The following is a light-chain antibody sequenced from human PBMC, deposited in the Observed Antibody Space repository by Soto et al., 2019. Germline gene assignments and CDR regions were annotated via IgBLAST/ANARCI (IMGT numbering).Light chain of an antibody. CDR2: GAS. CDR3: QQFYTWPRT. CDR1: QSVSSN. J-gene: IGKJ1*01. Sequence: EIVMTQAPGTLSVSPGERATLSCRASQSVSSNLAWYQQKPGHAPRLLIYGASTRATGIPARFSGSGSETEFTITISSLQSEDFAVYYCQQFYTWPRTFGQGTKVDIK. V-gene: IGKV3-15*01.